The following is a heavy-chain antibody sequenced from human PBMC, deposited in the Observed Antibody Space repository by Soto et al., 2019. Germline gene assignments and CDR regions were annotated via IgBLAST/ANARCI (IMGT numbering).Heavy chain of an antibody. Sequence: QLQLQESGPGLVKPSETLSLICTVSGGSISSSGYYWGWIRQRPGKGLEWIGSMHYSGSTYYNPSLKSRVTISLDTSNNQFSLTLNSVTASDTAVYYCARRGSGWFFDYWGQGTLVTVSS. CDR3: ARRGSGWFFDY. J-gene: IGHJ4*02. CDR2: MHYSGST. D-gene: IGHD6-19*01. V-gene: IGHV4-39*01. CDR1: GGSISSSGYY.